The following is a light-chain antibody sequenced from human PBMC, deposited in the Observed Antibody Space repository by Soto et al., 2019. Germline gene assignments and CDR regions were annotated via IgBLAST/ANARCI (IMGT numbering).Light chain of an antibody. CDR3: SSYAGSTPVA. CDR1: SSDVGGYAF. V-gene: IGLV2-8*01. Sequence: QSALTQPPSASGSPGQSVTISCTGASSDVGGYAFVSWYQQHPGKAPKLMIYDVTKPPSGVPDRFSRSKSGNPASPTVPGLQADDEADYFCSSYAGSTPVALGGGTKLTV. CDR2: DVT. J-gene: IGLJ2*01.